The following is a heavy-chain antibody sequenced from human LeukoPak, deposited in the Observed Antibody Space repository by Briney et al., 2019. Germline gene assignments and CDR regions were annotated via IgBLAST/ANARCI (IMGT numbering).Heavy chain of an antibody. CDR2: IYYSGST. V-gene: IGHV4-59*08. Sequence: SETLSLTCTVSGGSISSYYWSWVRQPPGKGLEWIGYIYYSGSTNYNPSLKSRVTISVDTSKNQFSLKLSSVTAADTAVYYCASLHYYDSSGYAEDNAFDIWGQGTMITVSS. D-gene: IGHD3-22*01. J-gene: IGHJ3*02. CDR1: GGSISSYY. CDR3: ASLHYYDSSGYAEDNAFDI.